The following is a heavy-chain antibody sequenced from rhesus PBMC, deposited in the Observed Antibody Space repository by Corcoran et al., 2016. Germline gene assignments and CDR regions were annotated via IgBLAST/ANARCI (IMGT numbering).Heavy chain of an antibody. CDR1: GFSFSDYY. CDR2: ISFTGRST. V-gene: IGHV3S18*01. Sequence: VQLVESGGGLAKPGGSLRLSCAASGFSFSDYYMYWVRQAPGKGLEWVSGISFTGRSTSYADSVNCIFNSSRENAKNILYLQMDRLRAEDTSVYYCARGRGYSGYGFFDYWGQGVLVTVSS. J-gene: IGHJ4*01. CDR3: ARGRGYSGYGFFDY. D-gene: IGHD5-42*01.